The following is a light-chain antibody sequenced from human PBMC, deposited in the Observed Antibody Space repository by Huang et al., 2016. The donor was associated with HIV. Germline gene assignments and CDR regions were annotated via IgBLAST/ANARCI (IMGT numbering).Light chain of an antibody. CDR1: QGITDA. CDR2: GAS. J-gene: IGKJ1*01. CDR3: LQDHNYPRT. Sequence: AIQMTQSPSSLSASVGERVTITCRARQGITDALAWYQQKPGKAPKILISGASTLRSGVPSRFSGSGSGTDYTLTISSLQPEDYATYYCLQDHNYPRTCGQGTKVEI. V-gene: IGKV1-6*01.